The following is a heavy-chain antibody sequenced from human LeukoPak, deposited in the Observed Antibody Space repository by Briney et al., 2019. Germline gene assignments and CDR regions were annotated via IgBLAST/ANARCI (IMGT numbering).Heavy chain of an antibody. D-gene: IGHD6-19*01. Sequence: GGSLRLSRAASGFTFSNYWMHWVRQAPGKGLVWVSRMNSDGSSTSYADSVKGRFTISRDNAKNALYLQMNSLRAEDTAVYYCARALAVAGTGGFDPWGQGTLVTVSS. J-gene: IGHJ5*02. CDR1: GFTFSNYW. CDR2: MNSDGSST. CDR3: ARALAVAGTGGFDP. V-gene: IGHV3-74*01.